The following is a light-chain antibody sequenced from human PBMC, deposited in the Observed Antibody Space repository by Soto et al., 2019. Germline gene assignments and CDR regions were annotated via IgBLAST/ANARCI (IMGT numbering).Light chain of an antibody. CDR3: QVWGSNADPYVL. CDR1: NIGGKS. J-gene: IGLJ2*01. V-gene: IGLV3-21*04. Sequence: SYELTQPPSVSVAPGKTARITCGGNNIGGKSVHWYQLKPGQAPVLIIYNDGDRPSGIPERFSGSNSGNTATLTVSWVEAGDEADYYCQVWGSNADPYVLFGVGTKLTVL. CDR2: NDG.